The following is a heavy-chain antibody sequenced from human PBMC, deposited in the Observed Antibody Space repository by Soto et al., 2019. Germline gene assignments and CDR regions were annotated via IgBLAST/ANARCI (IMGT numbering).Heavy chain of an antibody. V-gene: IGHV4-4*09. Sequence: SETLSLTCTVSGDSITSYYWSWLRQPPGGGLEWIGYIHSSGTTKSNPSLKSRVTILVDTSKNQLSLDLRSVTTADTAVYYCARRAGTNYGHWLDSWGQGNLVTVSS. D-gene: IGHD2-8*01. CDR2: IHSSGTT. CDR3: ARRAGTNYGHWLDS. J-gene: IGHJ5*01. CDR1: GDSITSYY.